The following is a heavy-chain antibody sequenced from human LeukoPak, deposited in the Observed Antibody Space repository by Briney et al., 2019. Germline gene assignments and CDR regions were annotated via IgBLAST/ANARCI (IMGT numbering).Heavy chain of an antibody. J-gene: IGHJ4*02. D-gene: IGHD5-18*01. CDR2: FYYSGST. V-gene: IGHV4-59*01. Sequence: SETLSLTCAVSGGSISSYYWSWIRQPTGKGLEWIGFFYYSGSTNYNPSLKSRVTISVDTSKNHFSLKLSSVTAADTAVYYCARGPGGYSYGYYFDYWGQGTLVTVSS. CDR1: GGSISSYY. CDR3: ARGPGGYSYGYYFDY.